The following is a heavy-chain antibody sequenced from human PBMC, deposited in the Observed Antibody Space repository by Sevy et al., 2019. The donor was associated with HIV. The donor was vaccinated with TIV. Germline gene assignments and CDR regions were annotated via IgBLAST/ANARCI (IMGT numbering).Heavy chain of an antibody. CDR3: AREELGDFWSGYYGGYFDL. CDR2: IYYSGRT. CDR1: GGSISSGGYY. J-gene: IGHJ2*01. V-gene: IGHV4-31*03. Sequence: SETLSLTCTVSGGSISSGGYYWSWIRQHPGKGLEWIGYIYYSGRTYYNPSLKSRLTMSVDTSKNQFSLKLSSVTAADTAVYYCAREELGDFWSGYYGGYFDLWGRGTLVTVSS. D-gene: IGHD3-3*01.